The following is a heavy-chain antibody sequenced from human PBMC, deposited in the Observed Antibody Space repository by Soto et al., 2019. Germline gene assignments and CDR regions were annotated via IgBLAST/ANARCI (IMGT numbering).Heavy chain of an antibody. Sequence: SETLSLTCAVYGGSFSCYYWSWIRQPPGKGLEWIGEINHSGSTNYNPSLKSRVTISVDTSKNQFSLKLSSVTAADTAVYYCARRGVVVVTATLDYWGQGTLVTVSS. CDR2: INHSGST. CDR3: ARRGVVVVTATLDY. J-gene: IGHJ4*02. CDR1: GGSFSCYY. D-gene: IGHD2-21*02. V-gene: IGHV4-34*01.